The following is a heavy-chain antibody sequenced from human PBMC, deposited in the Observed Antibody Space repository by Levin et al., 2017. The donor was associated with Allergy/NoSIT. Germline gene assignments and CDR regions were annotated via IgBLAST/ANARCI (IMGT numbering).Heavy chain of an antibody. V-gene: IGHV3-9*01. D-gene: IGHD3-22*01. J-gene: IGHJ3*02. Sequence: LSLTCAASGFTFDDYAMHWVRQAPGKGLEWVSGISWNSGSIGYADSVKGRFTISRDNAKNSLYLQMNSLRAEDTALYYCAKDYYDSSGYVDAFDIWGQGTMVTVSS. CDR1: GFTFDDYA. CDR3: AKDYYDSSGYVDAFDI. CDR2: ISWNSGSI.